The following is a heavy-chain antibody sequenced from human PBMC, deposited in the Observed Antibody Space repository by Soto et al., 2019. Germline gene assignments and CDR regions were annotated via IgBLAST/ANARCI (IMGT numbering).Heavy chain of an antibody. Sequence: QVQLVESGVGVVQPGRSLRLSCAASGFTFSSYGMHWVRQAPGKGLEWVAVIWYDGSSKYYADSVKGRFTISRDNSKNTLDLQMNSLRAEDTAVYYCAREALGYCTNAVCYTFDYWGQGTLVTVSS. V-gene: IGHV3-33*01. J-gene: IGHJ4*02. CDR3: AREALGYCTNAVCYTFDY. CDR1: GFTFSSYG. D-gene: IGHD2-8*01. CDR2: IWYDGSSK.